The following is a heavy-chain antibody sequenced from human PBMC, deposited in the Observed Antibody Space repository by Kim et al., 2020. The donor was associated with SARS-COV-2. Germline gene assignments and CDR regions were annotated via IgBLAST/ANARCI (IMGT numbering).Heavy chain of an antibody. V-gene: IGHV3-30-3*01. D-gene: IGHD4-4*01. CDR3: AREWGGGTTDYYYGMDV. Sequence: GGSLRLSCAASGFTFSSYAMHWVRQAPGKGLEWVAVISYDGSNKYYADSVKGRFTISRDNSKNTLYLQMNSLRAEDTAVYYCAREWGGGTTDYYYGMDVWGQGTTVTVSS. CDR1: GFTFSSYA. J-gene: IGHJ6*02. CDR2: ISYDGSNK.